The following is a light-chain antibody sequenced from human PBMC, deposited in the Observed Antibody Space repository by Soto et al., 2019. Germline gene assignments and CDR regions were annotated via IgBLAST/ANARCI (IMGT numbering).Light chain of an antibody. CDR1: QSVSSN. CDR2: GAS. V-gene: IGKV3-15*01. J-gene: IGKJ1*01. Sequence: EIVVTQSAGTLSLSPGERATLSCRASQSVSSNLAWYQPKPGQAPSLLIYGASTRATGTPARFSGSGSGTEFTLTISSLQSEDFAVYYCQHYNDWPTFGQGTKVDI. CDR3: QHYNDWPT.